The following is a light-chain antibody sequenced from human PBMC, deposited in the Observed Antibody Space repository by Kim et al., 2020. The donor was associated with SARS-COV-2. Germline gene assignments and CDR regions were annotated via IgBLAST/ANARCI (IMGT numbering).Light chain of an antibody. Sequence: SYELTQPPSVSVFPGQTASITCSGDKLGDKYASWYQQQSGQSPVLVIYQDNKRPSGIPERFSGSNSGNTATPTISGTQAMDEADYYCQAWDSSTYVFGPG. CDR2: QDN. CDR1: KLGDKY. J-gene: IGLJ1*01. V-gene: IGLV3-1*01. CDR3: QAWDSSTYV.